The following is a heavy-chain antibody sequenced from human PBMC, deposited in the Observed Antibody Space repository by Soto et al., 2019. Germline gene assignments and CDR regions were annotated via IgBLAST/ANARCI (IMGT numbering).Heavy chain of an antibody. J-gene: IGHJ4*02. CDR2: IFYRGNT. V-gene: IGHV4-59*08. CDR1: GGSINSYY. Sequence: QVQLQESGPGLVKPSETLSLTCTVSGGSINSYYWSWIRQSPGKGLEWIGYIFYRGNTNYNPSLNGRVTLPVDTSKNQFSLKWTSVTAADTAVYYCARHAPGGPFDYWGQGTLVTVSS. CDR3: ARHAPGGPFDY.